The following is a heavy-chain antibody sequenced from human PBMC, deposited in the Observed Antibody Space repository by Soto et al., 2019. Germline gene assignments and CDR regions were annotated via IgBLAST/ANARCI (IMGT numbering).Heavy chain of an antibody. V-gene: IGHV1-69*01. J-gene: IGHJ4*02. D-gene: IGHD2-21*02. Sequence: VQLMQSGAEVKKPGSSVKVSCKASGGTFSSHSINWVRQAPGQGLEWMGGIITLIGTSNYAQNLQGRVTITADESTCTAYMALNSVTSDDTAVYYCAREVGYGDFSAAMLDWGEGTLVSVSS. CDR3: AREVGYGDFSAAMLD. CDR2: IITLIGTS. CDR1: GGTFSSHS.